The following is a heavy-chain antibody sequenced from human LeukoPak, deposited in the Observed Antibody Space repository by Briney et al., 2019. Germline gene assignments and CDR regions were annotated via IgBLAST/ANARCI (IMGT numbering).Heavy chain of an antibody. D-gene: IGHD3-3*01. CDR2: IQQDGSEK. Sequence: GSLRLSCAASGFTFSSYWMSWVRQAPGKGLEWVATIQQDGSEKYYVDSVKGRFTISRDNAKNSLYLQMNSLRAEDTAVYYCARDHANYDFWSGYYTPYNWFDPWGQGTLVTVSS. CDR3: ARDHANYDFWSGYYTPYNWFDP. J-gene: IGHJ5*02. CDR1: GFTFSSYW. V-gene: IGHV3-7*01.